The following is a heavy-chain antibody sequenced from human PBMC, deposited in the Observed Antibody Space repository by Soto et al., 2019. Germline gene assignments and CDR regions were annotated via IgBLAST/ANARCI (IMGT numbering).Heavy chain of an antibody. D-gene: IGHD2-21*02. CDR3: GRVSLAPRADCYF. J-gene: IGHJ4*02. CDR1: GFNFGDYS. CDR2: IRAKVTGGTT. V-gene: IGHV3-49*03. Sequence: GGSLRLSCTSSGFNFGDYSMSWFRQAPGKGLEWISFIRAKVTGGTTEYAASVRGRFIASRDDSKSTAYLQMNSLKTEDTGVYYSGRVSLAPRADCYFWGLGTLVTVSS.